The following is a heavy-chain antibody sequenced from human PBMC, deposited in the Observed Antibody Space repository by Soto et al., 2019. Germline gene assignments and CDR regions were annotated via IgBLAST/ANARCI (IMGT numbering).Heavy chain of an antibody. CDR3: TTDPLTFGGVIVLAPA. Sequence: TGGSLRLSCAASGFTFSNAWMSWVRKAPGKGLEWVGRIKSKTDGGTTDYAAPVKGRFTISRDDSKNTLYLQMNSLKTEDTAVYYCTTDPLTFGGVIVLAPAWGQGTLVTVSS. D-gene: IGHD3-16*02. CDR1: GFTFSNAW. V-gene: IGHV3-15*01. CDR2: IKSKTDGGTT. J-gene: IGHJ4*02.